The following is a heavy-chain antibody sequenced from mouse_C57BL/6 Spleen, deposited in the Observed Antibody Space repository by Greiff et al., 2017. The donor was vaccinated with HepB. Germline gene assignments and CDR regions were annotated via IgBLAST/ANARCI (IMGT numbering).Heavy chain of an antibody. V-gene: IGHV1-82*01. CDR2: IYPGDGDT. CDR1: GYAFSSSW. CDR3: ARGEYYGSSYGYFDV. D-gene: IGHD1-1*01. Sequence: VQLQQSGPELVKPGASVKISCKASGYAFSSSWMNWVKQRPGKGLEWIGRIYPGDGDTNYNGKFKGKATLTADKSSSTAYMQLSSLTSEDSAVYFCARGEYYGSSYGYFDVWGTGTPVTVSS. J-gene: IGHJ1*03.